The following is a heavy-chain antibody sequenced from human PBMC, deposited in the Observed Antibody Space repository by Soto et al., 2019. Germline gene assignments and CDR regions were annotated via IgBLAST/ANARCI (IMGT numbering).Heavy chain of an antibody. CDR2: IYYSGTT. D-gene: IGHD5-12*01. J-gene: IGHJ6*02. V-gene: IGHV4-28*01. CDR3: ARQVDRVATAPYYYYGMDV. CDR1: GYSISSSNW. Sequence: SETLSLTCAVSGYSISSSNWWGWIRQPPGKGLEWIGYIYYSGTTYYNPSLKSRVTISVDTSKNQFSLKLSSVTAADTAVYYCARQVDRVATAPYYYYGMDVWGQGTTVTFSS.